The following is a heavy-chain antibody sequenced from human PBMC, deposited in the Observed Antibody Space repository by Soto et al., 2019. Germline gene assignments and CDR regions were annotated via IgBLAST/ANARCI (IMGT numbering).Heavy chain of an antibody. CDR1: GFTFSSSA. CDR3: AAEPHLSRYFDYFSS. D-gene: IGHD3-9*01. CDR2: IVVGSGNT. V-gene: IGHV1-58*01. Sequence: AVKVSCKASGFTFSSSAVQWVRQARGQRLEWIGWIVVGSGNTNYAQKFQERVTITRDMSTNTAYMELSSLRSEDTAGYYCAAEPHLSRYFDYFSSWAQGTMVAVSS. J-gene: IGHJ3*01.